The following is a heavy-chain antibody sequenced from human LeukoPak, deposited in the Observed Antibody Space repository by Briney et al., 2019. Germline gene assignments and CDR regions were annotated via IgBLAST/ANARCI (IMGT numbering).Heavy chain of an antibody. CDR3: AKSPNYYGSGLDV. V-gene: IGHV1-18*04. Sequence: ASVKVSCKASGYTFTGYYMHWVRQAPGQGLEWMGWISPYSGNTNYAQKFQGRVTMTTHTSTSTVYMELRSLRSDDTAVYYCAKSPNYYGSGLDVWGQGTTVTVSS. CDR1: GYTFTGYY. D-gene: IGHD3-10*01. CDR2: ISPYSGNT. J-gene: IGHJ6*02.